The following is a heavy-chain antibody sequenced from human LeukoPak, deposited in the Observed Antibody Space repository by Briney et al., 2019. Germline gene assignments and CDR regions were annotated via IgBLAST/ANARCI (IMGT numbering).Heavy chain of an antibody. Sequence: SETLSLTCAVYGGSFSGYYWSWIRQPPGKGLEWIGYIYYSGSTNYNPSLKSRVTISEDTSKNQFSLKLSSVTAADTAVYYCARGYSYGYGGSYYFDYWGQGTLVTVSS. V-gene: IGHV4-59*13. D-gene: IGHD5-18*01. J-gene: IGHJ4*02. CDR3: ARGYSYGYGGSYYFDY. CDR1: GGSFSGYY. CDR2: IYYSGST.